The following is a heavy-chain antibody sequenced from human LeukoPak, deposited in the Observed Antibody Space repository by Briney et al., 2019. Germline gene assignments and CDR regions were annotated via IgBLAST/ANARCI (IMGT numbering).Heavy chain of an antibody. Sequence: ASVKVSCKASGYTFTSYDISWVRQAPGQGLEWMGWISAYNGNTNYAQKLQGRVTMTTDTSTSTAYMELRSLRTDDTAVYYCARSLGDSSGYYTTGYYYYYMDVWGKGTTVTVSS. CDR1: GYTFTSYD. CDR2: ISAYNGNT. J-gene: IGHJ6*03. V-gene: IGHV1-18*01. CDR3: ARSLGDSSGYYTTGYYYYYMDV. D-gene: IGHD3-22*01.